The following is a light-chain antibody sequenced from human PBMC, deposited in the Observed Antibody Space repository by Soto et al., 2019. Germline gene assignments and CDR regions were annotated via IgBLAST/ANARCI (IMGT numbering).Light chain of an antibody. V-gene: IGLV2-14*03. CDR2: NVS. CDR3: SSYTTSSTYVL. J-gene: IGLJ2*01. CDR1: SSDVGGYNY. Sequence: QAVVTQPASVSGSPGQAITISCTGTSSDVGGYNYVSWYQHHPGKAHKLILYNVSDRPSGVSNRFSGSKSGNTASLTISGLQAEDEAEYYCSSYTTSSTYVLFGGGTKLTVL.